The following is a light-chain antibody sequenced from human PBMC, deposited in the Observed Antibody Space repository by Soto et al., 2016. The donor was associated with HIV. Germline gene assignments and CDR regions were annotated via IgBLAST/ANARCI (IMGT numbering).Light chain of an antibody. J-gene: IGLJ2*01. CDR2: EDS. Sequence: SYELSQPPSMSVAPGEPARITCGGNNIGAKSVHWYQQKPGQAPLLVVYEDSDRPSGIPERFSGSNSGNMATLTISRVEAGDEADYYCQVWDTNSDHPVFGGGTTVTVL. CDR3: QVWDTNSDHPV. CDR1: NIGAKS. V-gene: IGLV3-21*02.